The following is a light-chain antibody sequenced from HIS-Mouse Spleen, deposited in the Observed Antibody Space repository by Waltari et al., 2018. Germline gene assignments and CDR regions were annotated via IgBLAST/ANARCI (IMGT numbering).Light chain of an antibody. Sequence: SYLLTPPPSVSVAPRKTARITCGGNNVGSKSVYWYQQKPGQAPVLVVYDDSDRPSGIPERFSGSNSGNTATLTISRVEAGDEADYYCQVWDSSSDHVVFGGGTKLTVL. CDR1: NVGSKS. CDR3: QVWDSSSDHVV. J-gene: IGLJ2*01. CDR2: DDS. V-gene: IGLV3-21*03.